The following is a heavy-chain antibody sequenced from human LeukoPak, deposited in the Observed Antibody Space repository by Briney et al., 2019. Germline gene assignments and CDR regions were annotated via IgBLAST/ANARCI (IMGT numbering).Heavy chain of an antibody. CDR2: IYYSGST. Sequence: SETLSLTCTVSGGSISSGDYYWNWIRQPPGKGLEWIGYIYYSGSTYYNPSLKSRVTISIDTSKNQFSLKLSSVTAADTAVYYCASFYCSSTNCYRDYYYYMDVWGKGTTVTVSS. J-gene: IGHJ6*03. CDR3: ASFYCSSTNCYRDYYYYMDV. D-gene: IGHD2-2*02. V-gene: IGHV4-30-4*08. CDR1: GGSISSGDYY.